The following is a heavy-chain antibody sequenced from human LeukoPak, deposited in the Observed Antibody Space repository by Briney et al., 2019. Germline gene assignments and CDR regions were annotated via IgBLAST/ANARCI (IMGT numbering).Heavy chain of an antibody. CDR2: IKQDGSEK. D-gene: IGHD2-2*01. CDR1: GFTFSSYW. V-gene: IGHV3-7*01. J-gene: IGHJ6*02. Sequence: GGSLRLSCAASGFTFSSYWMSWVRQAPGKGLEWVANIKQDGSEKYYVDSVKGRFTISRDNSKNTLSLQMNSLRVEDTAVYSCARAGKFGSTSDYYYGMDVWGQGTTVTVSS. CDR3: ARAGKFGSTSDYYYGMDV.